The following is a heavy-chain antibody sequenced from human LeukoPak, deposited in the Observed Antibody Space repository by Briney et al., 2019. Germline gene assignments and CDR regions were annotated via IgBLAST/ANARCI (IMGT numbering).Heavy chain of an antibody. D-gene: IGHD3-22*01. J-gene: IGHJ4*02. V-gene: IGHV3-33*01. CDR3: ARDSAYYYDSSGYDY. Sequence: GGSLRLSCAASGFTFSSYGMHWVRQAPGKGLEWVAVIWYDGSNKYYADSVKGRFTISRDNSKNTLYLQMNSLRAEDTAVYYCARDSAYYYDSSGYDYWGQGTLVTVSS. CDR1: GFTFSSYG. CDR2: IWYDGSNK.